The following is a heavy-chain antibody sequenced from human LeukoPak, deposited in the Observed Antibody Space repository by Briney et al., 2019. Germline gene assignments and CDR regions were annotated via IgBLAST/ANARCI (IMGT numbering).Heavy chain of an antibody. D-gene: IGHD3-22*01. V-gene: IGHV3-20*04. CDR2: INWNGGST. J-gene: IGHJ4*02. Sequence: GGSLTLSCAASGFTFDDYGMSWVRQAPGKGLEWVSGINWNGGSTGYAGSVKGRFTISRDNAKNSLYLQMNSLRADDTALYYCARVGWRYYYDSSGYMTYWGQGTLVTVSS. CDR1: GFTFDDYG. CDR3: ARVGWRYYYDSSGYMTY.